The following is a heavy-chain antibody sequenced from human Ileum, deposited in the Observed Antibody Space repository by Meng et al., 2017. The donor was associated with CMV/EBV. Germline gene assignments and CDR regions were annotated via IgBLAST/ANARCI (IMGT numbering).Heavy chain of an antibody. V-gene: IGHV1-69*10. D-gene: IGHD1-26*01. CDR1: VGTFSSYA. CDR3: ARGEGRDSGSYTLDY. CDR2: IIPILGIA. Sequence: QVQLWQAVVVVERPGPSVKVSCKASVGTFSSYAISWVRQAPGQGLEWMGGIIPILGIANYAQKFQGRVTITADKSTSTAYMELSSLRSEDTAVYYCARGEGRDSGSYTLDYWGQGTLVTVSS. J-gene: IGHJ4*02.